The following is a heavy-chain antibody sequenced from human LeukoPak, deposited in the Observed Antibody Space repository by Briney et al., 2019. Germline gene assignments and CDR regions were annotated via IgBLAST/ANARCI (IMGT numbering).Heavy chain of an antibody. CDR1: GYSFTSYW. J-gene: IGHJ5*02. CDR2: IYPGDSDT. V-gene: IGHV5-51*01. Sequence: GESLKISCKGSGYSFTSYWIGWVRQMPGKGLEWMGIIYPGDSDTRYSPSFQGQVTISADKSISTAHLQWSSLKASDTAMYYCARYFCSSTSCSNWFDPWGQGTLVTVSS. CDR3: ARYFCSSTSCSNWFDP. D-gene: IGHD2-2*01.